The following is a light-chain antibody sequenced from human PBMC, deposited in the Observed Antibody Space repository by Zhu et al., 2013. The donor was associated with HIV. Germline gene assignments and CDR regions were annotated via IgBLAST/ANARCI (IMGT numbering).Light chain of an antibody. Sequence: DIVMTQSPDSLAVSLGERATINCKSSQSVLYSSNNKNYLAWYQQKPGQPPELLIYWATVRESGVPDRFTGSGSGTEFTLTISSLQAEDVAVYYCQQYYTTPYTFGQGTKLEIK. V-gene: IGKV4-1*01. CDR1: QSVLYSSNNKNY. J-gene: IGKJ2*01. CDR2: WAT. CDR3: QQYYTTPYT.